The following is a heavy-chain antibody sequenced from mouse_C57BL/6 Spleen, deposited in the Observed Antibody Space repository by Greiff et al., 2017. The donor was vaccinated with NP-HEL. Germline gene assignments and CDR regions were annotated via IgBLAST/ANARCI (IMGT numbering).Heavy chain of an antibody. CDR2: ISSGSSTI. CDR1: GFTFSDYG. J-gene: IGHJ2*01. Sequence: EVMLVESGGGLVKPGGSLKLSCAASGFTFSDYGMHWVRQAPEKGLEWVAYISSGSSTIYYADTVKGRFTISRDNAKNTLFLQMTSLRSEDTAMYYCARVYYYGSSEYYFDYWGQGTTLTVSS. D-gene: IGHD1-1*01. CDR3: ARVYYYGSSEYYFDY. V-gene: IGHV5-17*01.